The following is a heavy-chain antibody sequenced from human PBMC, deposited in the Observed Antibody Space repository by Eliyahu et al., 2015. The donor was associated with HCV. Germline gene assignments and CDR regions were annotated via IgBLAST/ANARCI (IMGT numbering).Heavy chain of an antibody. V-gene: IGHV3-23*01. J-gene: IGHJ4*02. Sequence: EVQLLESGGHLVPPGGSLRLXCAASGFPFGHYFMTWIRQTPGKGLGWVSAISSTGFDTYYTDSVKGRFAVSRDDSENTLYLQMNSLRAEDTGIYYCAKTMTIPYYFDYWGQGTLVSVSS. CDR2: ISSTGFDT. CDR3: AKTMTIPYYFDY. CDR1: GFPFGHYF. D-gene: IGHD3-22*01.